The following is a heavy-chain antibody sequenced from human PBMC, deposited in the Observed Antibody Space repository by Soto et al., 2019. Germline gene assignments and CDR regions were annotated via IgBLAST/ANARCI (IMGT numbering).Heavy chain of an antibody. V-gene: IGHV4-59*08. CDR1: GGSISSYY. J-gene: IGHJ4*02. CDR3: ARGHYDFWSGYFATIDY. CDR2: MHNSGST. D-gene: IGHD3-3*01. Sequence: QVQLQESGPGLVKPSETLSLTCTVSGGSISSYYWSWIRQPPGKGLEWIGYMHNSGSTKYHPSLKIRVTVSADTSKNQFSRKLSSVTAADSAVYYCARGHYDFWSGYFATIDYWGQGTLVTVSS.